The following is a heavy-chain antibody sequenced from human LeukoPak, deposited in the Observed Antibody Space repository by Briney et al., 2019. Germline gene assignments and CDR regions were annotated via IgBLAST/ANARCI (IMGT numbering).Heavy chain of an antibody. CDR2: FDPEDGET. CDR1: GYTLTELS. J-gene: IGHJ3*02. Sequence: ASVKVSCKVSGYTLTELSMHWVRQAPGKGLEWMGSFDPEDGETIYAQKFQGRVTMTEDTSTDTAYMELSSLRSEDTAVYYCATGAPSTMVRGVIRRAFDIWGQGTMVTVSS. V-gene: IGHV1-24*01. CDR3: ATGAPSTMVRGVIRRAFDI. D-gene: IGHD3-10*01.